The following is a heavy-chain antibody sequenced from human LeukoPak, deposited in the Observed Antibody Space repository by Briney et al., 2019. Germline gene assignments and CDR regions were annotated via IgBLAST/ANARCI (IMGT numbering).Heavy chain of an antibody. Sequence: GGSLRLSCAASGFSLSNYGMHWVRQAPGKGLEWVATLLYGGNTKHYADSVKGRFTISRDISKNTFYLQMNSLTAEDTAVYYCARDHRPEIQYYYMDVWGKGTTVAVSS. J-gene: IGHJ6*03. CDR3: ARDHRPEIQYYYMDV. CDR2: LLYGGNTK. CDR1: GFSLSNYG. V-gene: IGHV3-33*01. D-gene: IGHD1-14*01.